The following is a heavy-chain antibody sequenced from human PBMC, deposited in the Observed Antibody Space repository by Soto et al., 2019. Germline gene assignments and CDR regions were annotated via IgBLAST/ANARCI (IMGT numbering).Heavy chain of an antibody. CDR1: GSSIGTNNW. CDR2: VYHSGTT. D-gene: IGHD6-13*01. V-gene: IGHV4-4*02. CDR3: ARVRAELAAGYYYYGMDV. J-gene: IGHJ6*02. Sequence: SDTLSLTCAVSGSSIGTNNWWSWVRQPPGKGLEWIGEVYHSGTTNCNPSLKSRVTISVETSKNQFSLKLSSVTAADTAVYYCARVRAELAAGYYYYGMDVWGQGTTVTVSS.